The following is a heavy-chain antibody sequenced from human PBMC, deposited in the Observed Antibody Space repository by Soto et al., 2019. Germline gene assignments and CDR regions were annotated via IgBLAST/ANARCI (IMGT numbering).Heavy chain of an antibody. D-gene: IGHD6-19*01. J-gene: IGHJ4*02. V-gene: IGHV3-33*01. CDR3: ARANSDSSGCSLGKYYFDY. CDR2: IWYDGSNK. Sequence: QVQLVESGGGVVQPGRSLRLSCAASGFTFSSYGMHWVRQAPGKGLEWVAVIWYDGSNKYYADSVKGRFTISRDNSKNTLYLQMNSLRAEDTAVYYCARANSDSSGCSLGKYYFDYWGQGTLVTVSS. CDR1: GFTFSSYG.